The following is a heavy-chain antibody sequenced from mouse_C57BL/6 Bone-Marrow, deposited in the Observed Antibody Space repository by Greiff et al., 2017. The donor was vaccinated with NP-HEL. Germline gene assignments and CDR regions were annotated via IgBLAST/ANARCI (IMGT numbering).Heavy chain of an antibody. Sequence: EVKVEESGGGLVQPGGSLKLSCAASGFTFSDYYMYWVRQTPEKRLEWVAYISNGGGSTYYPDTVKGRFTISRDNAKNTLYLQMSRLKSEDTAMYYCARHYYYGSSPAWFAYWGQGTLVTVSA. V-gene: IGHV5-12*01. CDR2: ISNGGGST. CDR3: ARHYYYGSSPAWFAY. J-gene: IGHJ3*01. D-gene: IGHD1-1*01. CDR1: GFTFSDYY.